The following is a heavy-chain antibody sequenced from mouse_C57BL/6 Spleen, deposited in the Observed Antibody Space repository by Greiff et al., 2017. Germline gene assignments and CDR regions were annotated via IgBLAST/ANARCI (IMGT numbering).Heavy chain of an antibody. Sequence: QVQLQQPGAELVMPGASVKLSCKASGYTFTSYWLHWVKQRPGQGLEWIGEIDPSDSYTNYNQKFKGKSTLTVDKSSSTAYMQLSSLTSEDSAVYYCARPYSTTVVPFAYWGQGTLVTVSA. CDR3: ARPYSTTVVPFAY. J-gene: IGHJ3*01. CDR1: GYTFTSYW. CDR2: IDPSDSYT. D-gene: IGHD1-1*01. V-gene: IGHV1-69*01.